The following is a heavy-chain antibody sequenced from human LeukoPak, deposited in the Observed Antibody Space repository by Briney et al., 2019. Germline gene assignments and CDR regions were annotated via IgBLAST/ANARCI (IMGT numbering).Heavy chain of an antibody. Sequence: PGRSLRLSCAASGSTFSSYGMHWVRQAPGKGLEWVAVISYDGSNKYYADSVKGRFTISRDNSKNTLYLQMNSLRAEDTAVYYCAKGHLLWFGESPFDYWGQGTLVTVSS. CDR2: ISYDGSNK. CDR3: AKGHLLWFGESPFDY. CDR1: GSTFSSYG. J-gene: IGHJ4*02. D-gene: IGHD3-10*01. V-gene: IGHV3-30*18.